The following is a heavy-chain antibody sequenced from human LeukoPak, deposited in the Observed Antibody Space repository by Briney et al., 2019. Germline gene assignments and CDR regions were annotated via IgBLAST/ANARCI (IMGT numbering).Heavy chain of an antibody. CDR1: GGTFSSYA. CDR3: ARDGHTDFWSGYYTH. CDR2: IIPIFGTA. J-gene: IGHJ3*01. V-gene: IGHV1-69*01. D-gene: IGHD3-3*01. Sequence: SVKVSCKASGGTFSSYAISWVRQAPGQGLEWMGGIIPIFGTANYAQKFQGRVTITADESTSTAYMELSSLRSEDTAVYYCARDGHTDFWSGYYTHWGQGTMVTVSS.